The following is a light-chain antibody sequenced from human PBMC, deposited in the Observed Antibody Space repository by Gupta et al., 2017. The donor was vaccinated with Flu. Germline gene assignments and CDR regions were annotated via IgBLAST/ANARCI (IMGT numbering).Light chain of an antibody. Sequence: QSALTQPPSASGSPGQSVTISCTGTSSDVGGYNYVSWYQQHPTKAPKLVIYEVIKRPSGVPDRFSGYKSGTTAFLTASALQTEDEAYYYCSSYAGSNNVVFGGGTKLTVL. CDR3: SSYAGSNNVV. V-gene: IGLV2-8*01. CDR2: EVI. J-gene: IGLJ3*02. CDR1: SSDVGGYNY.